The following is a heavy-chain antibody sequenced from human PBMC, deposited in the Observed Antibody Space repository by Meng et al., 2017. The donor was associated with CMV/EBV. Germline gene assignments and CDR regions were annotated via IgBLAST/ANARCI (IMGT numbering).Heavy chain of an antibody. CDR2: INWNGGNT. J-gene: IGHJ4*02. CDR3: ARTDCSSTSCPKYYFDY. Sequence: GESLKISCAASGFTFDDYGMSWVRQAPGKGLEWVSGINWNGGNTGYADSVKGRFTISRDNAKNSLYLQMNSLRAEDTALYYCARTDCSSTSCPKYYFDYWGQGTLVTVSS. V-gene: IGHV3-20*04. D-gene: IGHD2-2*01. CDR1: GFTFDDYG.